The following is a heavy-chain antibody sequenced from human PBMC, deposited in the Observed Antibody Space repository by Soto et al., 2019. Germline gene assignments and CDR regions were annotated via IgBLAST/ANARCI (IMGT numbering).Heavy chain of an antibody. CDR3: AYASGSYGVAFDI. CDR2: IIPIFGTA. Sequence: QVHLVQSGAEVKKPGSSVKVSCKASGGTFSSYAISWVRQAPGQGLEWMGGIIPIFGTANYAQKFQGRVTIIADKSTSTAYMALSSLRSEDTAVYYCAYASGSYGVAFDICGQGTMVTVSS. J-gene: IGHJ3*02. CDR1: GGTFSSYA. V-gene: IGHV1-69*06. D-gene: IGHD3-10*01.